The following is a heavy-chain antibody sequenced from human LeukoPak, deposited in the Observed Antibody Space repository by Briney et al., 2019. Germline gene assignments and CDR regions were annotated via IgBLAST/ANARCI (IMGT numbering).Heavy chain of an antibody. J-gene: IGHJ4*02. CDR1: GFTFSSYA. CDR2: ISGSGGST. Sequence: PGGSLRLSCAASGFTFSSYAMSWVRQAPGKGLEWVSAISGSGGSTYYADSVKGRFTISRDNSKNTLYLQMNSLGAEDTAVYYCAKDRHIVVVPAAWDYWGQGTLVTVSS. V-gene: IGHV3-23*01. D-gene: IGHD2-2*01. CDR3: AKDRHIVVVPAAWDY.